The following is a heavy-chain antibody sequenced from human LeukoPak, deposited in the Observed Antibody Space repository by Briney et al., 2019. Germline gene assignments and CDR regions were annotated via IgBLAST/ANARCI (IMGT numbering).Heavy chain of an antibody. V-gene: IGHV4-34*01. Sequence: SETLSLTCAVSGGSFSGYYWTWIRQAPGKGLEWIGEINPSGRISYNPSHKSRLTISVGASKNQFSLNLRSLTAADTAVYYCARGRQEVSMIVVVMTAVSYYLDVWGKGTTVTVS. D-gene: IGHD3-22*01. CDR2: INPSGRI. CDR3: ARGRQEVSMIVVVMTAVSYYLDV. CDR1: GGSFSGYY. J-gene: IGHJ6*03.